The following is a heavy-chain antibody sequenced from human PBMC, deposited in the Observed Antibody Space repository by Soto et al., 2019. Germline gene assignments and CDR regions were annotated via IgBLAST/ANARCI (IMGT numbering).Heavy chain of an antibody. Sequence: GESLKISCKASGYSFTTYWIGWVRQMPGKGLEWMGVIYPGDSDTRYSPSFQGQVNISADKSTSTAYLQWSSLKASDSAMYYCAIHLKHAGSGYYFRYFDYWGQGTLVTVSS. V-gene: IGHV5-51*01. CDR3: AIHLKHAGSGYYFRYFDY. D-gene: IGHD3-22*01. CDR2: IYPGDSDT. J-gene: IGHJ4*02. CDR1: GYSFTTYW.